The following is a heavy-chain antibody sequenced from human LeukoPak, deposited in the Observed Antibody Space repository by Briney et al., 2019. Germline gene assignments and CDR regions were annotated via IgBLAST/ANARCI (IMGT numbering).Heavy chain of an antibody. CDR3: ARITDYGDQHSPSREHWYFDL. D-gene: IGHD4-17*01. V-gene: IGHV4-39*07. J-gene: IGHJ2*01. Sequence: SETLSLTCTVSGGSISSSNYYWGWIRQPPGKGLEWIGSLYYSGSTYYNPSLNSRVTISVDKSKNQFSLKLSSVTAADTAVYYRARITDYGDQHSPSREHWYFDLWGRGTLVTVSS. CDR2: LYYSGST. CDR1: GGSISSSNYY.